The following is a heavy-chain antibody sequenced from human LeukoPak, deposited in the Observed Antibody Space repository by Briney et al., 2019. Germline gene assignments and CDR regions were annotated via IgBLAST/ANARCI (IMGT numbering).Heavy chain of an antibody. Sequence: WTSVKVSCKASIYTLPNFGLTWVRQAPGQGLEWLGWISTYNGNTQYAHTFQGRLTLTTDTSTKTVFMELRNLRYNDTGVYYCARPVKGAFFYYYMDVWGKGTTVTVSS. J-gene: IGHJ6*03. CDR1: IYTLPNFG. V-gene: IGHV1-18*01. CDR3: ARPVKGAFFYYYMDV. CDR2: ISTYNGNT.